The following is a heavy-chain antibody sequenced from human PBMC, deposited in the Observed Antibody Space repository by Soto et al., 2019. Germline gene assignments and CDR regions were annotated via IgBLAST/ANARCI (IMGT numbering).Heavy chain of an antibody. Sequence: GGTLRLFCAASGFTFSSYAMHWVRQAPGKGLEWVAVISYDGSNKYYADSVKGRFTISRDNSKNTLYLQMNSLRAEDTAVYYCARDLRHYYDGPDYWGQGTLVTVSS. CDR2: ISYDGSNK. V-gene: IGHV3-30-3*01. CDR3: ARDLRHYYDGPDY. J-gene: IGHJ4*02. D-gene: IGHD3-22*01. CDR1: GFTFSSYA.